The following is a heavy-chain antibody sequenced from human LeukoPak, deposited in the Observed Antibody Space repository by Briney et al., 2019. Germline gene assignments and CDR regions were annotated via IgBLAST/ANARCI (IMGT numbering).Heavy chain of an antibody. CDR3: ASPGYCSSTSCYYYYMDV. Sequence: SETLSLTCTVSGYSISSGYYWGWIRQPPGKGLERIGSIYHSGSTYYNPSLKSRVTISVDTSKNQFSLKLRSVTAADTAVYYCASPGYCSSTSCYYYYMDVWGKGTTVTVSS. CDR1: GYSISSGYY. CDR2: IYHSGST. J-gene: IGHJ6*03. D-gene: IGHD2-2*01. V-gene: IGHV4-38-2*02.